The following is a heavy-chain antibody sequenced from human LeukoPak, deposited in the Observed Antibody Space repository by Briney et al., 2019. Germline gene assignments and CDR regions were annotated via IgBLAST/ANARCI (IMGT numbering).Heavy chain of an antibody. CDR3: AKESPDFDY. CDR1: GFTLSSYA. V-gene: IGHV3-23*01. CDR2: ISGSGDST. J-gene: IGHJ4*02. Sequence: GGSLRLSCAASGFTLSSYAMSWVRQAPGKGLEWVSVISGSGDSTYYADSVKGRFTISRDNSKNPLHLQMNSLRVEDTAVYYCAKESPDFDYWGQGTLVTVSS.